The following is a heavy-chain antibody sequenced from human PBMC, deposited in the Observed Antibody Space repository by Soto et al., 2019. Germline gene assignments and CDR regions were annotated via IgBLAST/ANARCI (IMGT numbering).Heavy chain of an antibody. CDR1: GGSISSGGYY. CDR3: ARGTYYYDSSGYYSLNYFDY. J-gene: IGHJ4*02. D-gene: IGHD3-22*01. CDR2: IYYSGST. V-gene: IGHV4-31*03. Sequence: SETLSLTCTVSGGSISSGGYYWSWIRQHPGEGLEWIGYIYYSGSTYYNPSLKSRVTISVDTSKNQFSLKLSSVTAADTAVYYCARGTYYYDSSGYYSLNYFDYWGQGTLVTVSS.